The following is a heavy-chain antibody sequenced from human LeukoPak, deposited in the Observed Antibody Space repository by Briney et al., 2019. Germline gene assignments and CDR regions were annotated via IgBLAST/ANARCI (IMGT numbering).Heavy chain of an antibody. CDR2: ISASGNSP. CDR3: AKYDFWSGRWFDP. Sequence: GGSLRLSCATSGFTFSSCVMAWVRQAPGKGLEWVSSISASGNSPYYADSVKGRFTISRDNAKNSLYLQMNSLRAEDTAVYYCAKYDFWSGRWFDPWGQGTLVTVSS. D-gene: IGHD3-3*01. V-gene: IGHV3-23*01. J-gene: IGHJ5*02. CDR1: GFTFSSCV.